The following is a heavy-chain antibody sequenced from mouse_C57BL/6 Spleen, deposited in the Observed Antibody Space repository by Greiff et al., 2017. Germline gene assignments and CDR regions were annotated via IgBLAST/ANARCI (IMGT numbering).Heavy chain of an antibody. CDR3: ATIYYYGSWLAY. V-gene: IGHV1-69*01. J-gene: IGHJ3*01. CDR1: GYTFTSYW. Sequence: QVQLKQPGAELVMPGASVKLSCKASGYTFTSYWMHWVKQRPGQGLEWIGEIDPSDSYTNYNQKFKGKSTLTVDKSSSTAYMQLSSLTSEDSAVYYCATIYYYGSWLAYWGQGTLVTVSA. D-gene: IGHD1-1*01. CDR2: IDPSDSYT.